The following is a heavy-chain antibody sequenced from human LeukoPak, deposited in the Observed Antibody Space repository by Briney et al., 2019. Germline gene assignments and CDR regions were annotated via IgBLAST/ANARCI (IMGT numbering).Heavy chain of an antibody. Sequence: SETLSLTCAVYGGSFSGYYWSWIRQPPGRGLEWIGEINHSGSTNYNPSLKSRVTISVDTSKNQFSLKLSSVTAADTAVYYCARGLGLSYYYYGMDVWGQGTTVTVSS. V-gene: IGHV4-34*01. J-gene: IGHJ6*02. CDR1: GGSFSGYY. CDR2: INHSGST. D-gene: IGHD1-26*01. CDR3: ARGLGLSYYYYGMDV.